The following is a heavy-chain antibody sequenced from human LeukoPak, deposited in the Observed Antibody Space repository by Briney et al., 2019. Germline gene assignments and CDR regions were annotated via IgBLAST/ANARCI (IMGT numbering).Heavy chain of an antibody. J-gene: IGHJ5*02. CDR3: AIQYYDFWSGYYRANWFDP. V-gene: IGHV4-4*09. CDR2: IYTSGST. CDR1: GGSISSYY. D-gene: IGHD3-3*01. Sequence: SETLSLTCTVSGGSISSYYWSWIRQPPGKGLEWIGYIYTSGSTNYNPSLKSRVTISVDTSKNQFSLKLSSVTAADTAVYYCAIQYYDFWSGYYRANWFDPWGQGTLVTVSS.